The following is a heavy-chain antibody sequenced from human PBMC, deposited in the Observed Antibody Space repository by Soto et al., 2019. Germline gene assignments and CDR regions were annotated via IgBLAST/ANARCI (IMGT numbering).Heavy chain of an antibody. CDR3: ARRKKLEPRRYYYYYRMEF. Sequence: ASVKVFCKASGGTFSSYASSWVRQAPGQGLEWMGVITPMFGTANYAQKFQGRVTITADESTSTAYMELSSLRSEDTAVYYCARRKKLEPRRYYYYYRMEFWGPGTTVTLSS. J-gene: IGHJ6*01. CDR1: GGTFSSYA. D-gene: IGHD1-1*01. V-gene: IGHV1-69*13. CDR2: ITPMFGTA.